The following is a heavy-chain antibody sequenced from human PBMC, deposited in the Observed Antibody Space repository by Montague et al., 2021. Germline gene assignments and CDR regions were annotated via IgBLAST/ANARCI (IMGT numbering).Heavy chain of an antibody. CDR1: GFTFSSYT. J-gene: IGHJ4*02. CDR3: VSLPYSSAWPYCFDH. CDR2: ISSSSLYI. Sequence: SLRLSCAASGFTFSSYTINWVRQAPGKGLEWVSSISSSSLYIDYADPVKGRFTISRDNAKNSLYLQMNSLRAEVTAVYYCVSLPYSSAWPYCFDHWGQGTLVTVSS. V-gene: IGHV3-21*01. D-gene: IGHD6-19*01.